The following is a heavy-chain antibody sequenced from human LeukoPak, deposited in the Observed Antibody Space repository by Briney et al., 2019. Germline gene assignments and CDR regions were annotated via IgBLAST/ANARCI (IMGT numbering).Heavy chain of an antibody. J-gene: IGHJ6*03. V-gene: IGHV3-48*04. CDR3: ARGIAAANRYYYYYMDV. CDR2: ISSSSSTI. Sequence: GGSLRLSCAASGFTFSSYGMTWVRQAPGKGLEWVSYISSSSSTIYYADSVKGRFTISRDNAKNSLYLQMNSLRAEDTAVYYCARGIAAANRYYYYYMDVWAKGTTVTISS. CDR1: GFTFSSYG. D-gene: IGHD6-13*01.